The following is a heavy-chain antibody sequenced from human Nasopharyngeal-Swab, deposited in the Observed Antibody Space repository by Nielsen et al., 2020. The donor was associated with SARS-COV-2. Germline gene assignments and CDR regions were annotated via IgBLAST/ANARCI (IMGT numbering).Heavy chain of an antibody. CDR3: AGGRIDCSSRLACWFDP. V-gene: IGHV3-23*01. CDR2: ISGSGGST. J-gene: IGHJ5*02. D-gene: IGHD2-2*01. Sequence: WIRQPPGKGLEWVSAISGSGGSTYYADSVKGRFTISRDNSKNTLYLQMNSLRAEDTAVYYCAGGRIDCSSRLACWFDPWGQGTLVTVSS.